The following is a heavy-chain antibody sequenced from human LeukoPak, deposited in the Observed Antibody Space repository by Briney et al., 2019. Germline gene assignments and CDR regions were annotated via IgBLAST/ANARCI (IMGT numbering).Heavy chain of an antibody. CDR3: AGAAAAYFDY. CDR2: IYYSGST. CDR1: GGSISSYY. Sequence: SETLSLTCTVSGGSISSYYWSWIRQPPGKGLEWIGYIYYSGSTNCNPSLKSRVTISVDTSKNQFSLKLSSVTAADTAVYYCAGAAAAYFDYWGQGTLVTVSS. D-gene: IGHD6-13*01. V-gene: IGHV4-59*01. J-gene: IGHJ4*02.